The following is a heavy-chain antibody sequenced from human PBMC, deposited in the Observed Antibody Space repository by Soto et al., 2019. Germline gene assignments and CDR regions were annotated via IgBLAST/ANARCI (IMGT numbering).Heavy chain of an antibody. Sequence: GASVKVSCKASGGTFSSYAISWVRQAPGQGLEWMGGIIPIFGTANYAQKFQGRVTITADESTSTAYMELSSLRSEDTAVYYRARESGYDSGADDYWGQGTLVTVSS. CDR3: ARESGYDSGADDY. V-gene: IGHV1-69*13. D-gene: IGHD5-12*01. J-gene: IGHJ4*02. CDR1: GGTFSSYA. CDR2: IIPIFGTA.